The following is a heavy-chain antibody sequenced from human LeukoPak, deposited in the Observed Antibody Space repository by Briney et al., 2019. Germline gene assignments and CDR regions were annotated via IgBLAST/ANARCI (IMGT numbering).Heavy chain of an antibody. CDR1: GFTFSSYA. Sequence: GGSLRLSCAASGFTFSSYAMSWVRQAPGKGLEWVSSISGSGGGTYYADSVKGRFTISRDNSKNTLYLQMNSLRAEDTAVYYCAKDASRYCSSTSCYSGFDYWGQGTLVTVSS. D-gene: IGHD2-2*01. V-gene: IGHV3-23*01. CDR3: AKDASRYCSSTSCYSGFDY. J-gene: IGHJ4*02. CDR2: ISGSGGGT.